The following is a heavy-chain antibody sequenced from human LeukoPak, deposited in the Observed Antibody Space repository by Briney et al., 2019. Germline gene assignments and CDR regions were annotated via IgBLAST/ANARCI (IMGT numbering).Heavy chain of an antibody. V-gene: IGHV4-4*08. D-gene: IGHD4-11*01. J-gene: IGHJ4*02. CDR1: GGSISGGY. Sequence: SETLSLTCTVSGGSISGGYWSWIRQPPGRGLEWIGYVYTSGSTNYNPSLKSRVTISVDTSTSQFALKLSSVTAADTAVYYCAKSYFDYSTYYSYYFNLWGQGALVTVSS. CDR2: VYTSGST. CDR3: AKSYFDYSTYYSYYFNL.